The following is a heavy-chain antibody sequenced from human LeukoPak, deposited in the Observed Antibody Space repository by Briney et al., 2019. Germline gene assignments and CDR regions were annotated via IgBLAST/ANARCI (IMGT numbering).Heavy chain of an antibody. Sequence: ASVKVSCKASGYTFTSYYMHWVRQAPGQGLEWMGWISAYNGNTNYAQKLQGRVTMTTDTSTSTAYMELRSLRSDDTAVYYCARMKSSGHNWFDPWGQGTLVTVSS. J-gene: IGHJ5*02. CDR3: ARMKSSGHNWFDP. V-gene: IGHV1-18*04. CDR1: GYTFTSYY. CDR2: ISAYNGNT. D-gene: IGHD6-19*01.